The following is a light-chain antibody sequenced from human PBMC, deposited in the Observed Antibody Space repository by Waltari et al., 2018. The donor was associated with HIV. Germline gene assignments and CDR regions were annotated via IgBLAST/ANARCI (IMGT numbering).Light chain of an antibody. J-gene: IGLJ3*02. CDR2: KDT. CDR3: QSADSSGTYVV. CDR1: AFPKQN. V-gene: IGLV3-25*03. Sequence: SYELTQPPSVSVSPGQTARITCSGDAFPKQNAYWYRQRPGQAPVLVIYKDTERPSWIPERFSGSSSGTTVTLTISGVQAEDEADYYCQSADSSGTYVVFGGGTKLTVL.